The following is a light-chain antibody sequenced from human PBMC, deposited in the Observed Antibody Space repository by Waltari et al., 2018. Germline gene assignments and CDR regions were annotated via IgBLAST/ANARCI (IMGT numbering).Light chain of an antibody. CDR3: TSYTASVTWV. CDR1: SSDIGGHNY. J-gene: IGLJ3*02. Sequence: QSALTQPASVSGSPGQSITISCTGTSSDIGGHNYVSWYQQHPGKAPKLVIFEVTTRPSGVSNRFSGSKSGSTASLTISGLQAEDEADYYCTSYTASVTWVFGGGTKVTVL. CDR2: EVT. V-gene: IGLV2-14*01.